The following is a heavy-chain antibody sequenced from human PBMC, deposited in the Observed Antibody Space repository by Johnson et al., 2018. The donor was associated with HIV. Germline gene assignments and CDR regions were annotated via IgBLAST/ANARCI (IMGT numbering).Heavy chain of an antibody. V-gene: IGHV3-23*04. J-gene: IGHJ3*01. CDR2: ISGSGGST. D-gene: IGHD3-22*01. CDR3: TTEKNYYDRTMV. CDR1: GFTFSDYY. Sequence: VQLVESGGGLVMPGGSLRVSCAASGFTFSDYYMAWIRQTPGKGLEWVSAISGSGGSTYYADSVKGRFTISRDNSKNTLYLQMNSLKTEDTAVYYCTTEKNYYDRTMVWGQGTMVTVSS.